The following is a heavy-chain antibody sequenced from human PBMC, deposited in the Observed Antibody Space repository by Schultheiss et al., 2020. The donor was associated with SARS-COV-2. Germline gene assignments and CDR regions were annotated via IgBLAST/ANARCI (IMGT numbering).Heavy chain of an antibody. D-gene: IGHD3-22*01. CDR3: ARDFGTMIVVVIQY. CDR1: GFTFSSYA. J-gene: IGHJ4*02. Sequence: GGSLRLSCAASGFTFSSYAMHWVRQAPGKGLEWVAVISYDGSNKYYADSVKGRFTISRDNSKNTLYLQMNSLRAEDTAVYYCARDFGTMIVVVIQYWGQGTLVTVSS. V-gene: IGHV3-30*01. CDR2: ISYDGSNK.